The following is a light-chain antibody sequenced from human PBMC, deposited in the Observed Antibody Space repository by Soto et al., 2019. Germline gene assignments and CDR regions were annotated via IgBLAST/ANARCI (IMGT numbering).Light chain of an antibody. CDR3: QQRSNWTRT. CDR1: QSVSSY. CDR2: DSS. J-gene: IGKJ1*01. Sequence: EIVLTQSPATLSLSPGERATLSCRASQSVSSYLAWYQQKPGQAPRLLIYDSSNMADGIPARLSGSGSGTDCSVPMSSLEREELEVYYCQQRSNWTRTFGQGTKVEIK. V-gene: IGKV3-11*01.